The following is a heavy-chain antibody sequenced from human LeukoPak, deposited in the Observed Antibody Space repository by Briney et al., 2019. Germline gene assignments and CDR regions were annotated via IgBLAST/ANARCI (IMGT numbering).Heavy chain of an antibody. Sequence: GRSLRLSCVASGFSLSNFQMYWVRQAPGKGLEWVSIISLDGSTEFYADSVKGRFTISRDTASNTMHLEMNNLRIEDTAVYYCMRDYMGWFDPWGQGSLVTVTS. CDR2: ISLDGSTE. D-gene: IGHD3-10*01. CDR1: GFSLSNFQ. J-gene: IGHJ5*02. CDR3: MRDYMGWFDP. V-gene: IGHV3-30-3*01.